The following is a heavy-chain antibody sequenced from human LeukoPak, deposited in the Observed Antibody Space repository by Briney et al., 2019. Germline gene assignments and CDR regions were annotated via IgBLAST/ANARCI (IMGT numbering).Heavy chain of an antibody. Sequence: GASVKVSCKASGYTFTGYFMHWVRQAPGEGLEWMGWINPKSGGTSYAQKFQGRVTMTRDTSISTAYMELTRLTSDDTAVYYCVRDYPIPYWGQGTLVTVSS. CDR1: GYTFTGYF. J-gene: IGHJ4*02. V-gene: IGHV1-2*02. D-gene: IGHD2-21*01. CDR3: VRDYPIPY. CDR2: INPKSGGT.